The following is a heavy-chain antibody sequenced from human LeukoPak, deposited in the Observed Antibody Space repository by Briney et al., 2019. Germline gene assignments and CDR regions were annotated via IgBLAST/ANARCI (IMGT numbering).Heavy chain of an antibody. V-gene: IGHV1-69*10. D-gene: IGHD1-26*01. Sequence: SVKVSCKASGGTFSSYAISWVRQAPGQGLEWMGGIIPILGTANYAQKFQGRVTITADKSTSTAYMELSSLRSEDTAVYYCARVPQGGCYYFDYWGQGTLVTVSS. J-gene: IGHJ4*02. CDR2: IIPILGTA. CDR3: ARVPQGGCYYFDY. CDR1: GGTFSSYA.